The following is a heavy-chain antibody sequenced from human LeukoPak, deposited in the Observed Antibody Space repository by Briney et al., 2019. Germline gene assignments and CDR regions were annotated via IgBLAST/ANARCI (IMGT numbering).Heavy chain of an antibody. CDR1: GFTFDDYA. Sequence: GGSLRLSCAASGFTFDDYAMTWVRQAPGKGLEWVSTINWNGGRTGYADSVKGRFTISRDNAKNSLYLQMNSLRAEVTAVYYCARGSFSDFWSGYSDYWGQGTLVTVSS. V-gene: IGHV3-20*04. CDR2: INWNGGRT. D-gene: IGHD3-3*01. CDR3: ARGSFSDFWSGYSDY. J-gene: IGHJ4*02.